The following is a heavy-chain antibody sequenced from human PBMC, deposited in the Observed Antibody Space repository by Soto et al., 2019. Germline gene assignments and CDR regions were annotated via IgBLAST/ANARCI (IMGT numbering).Heavy chain of an antibody. Sequence: QLQLQESGPGLVKPSETLSLTCTVSGGSISSSSYYWGWIRQPPGKGLEWIGSIYYSGSTYYNPSLKSRVTISVDTSKNQFSLKLSSVTAADTAVYYCARVRGSGWYANGFDYWGQGTLVTVSS. CDR3: ARVRGSGWYANGFDY. D-gene: IGHD6-19*01. V-gene: IGHV4-39*01. CDR2: IYYSGST. J-gene: IGHJ4*02. CDR1: GGSISSSSYY.